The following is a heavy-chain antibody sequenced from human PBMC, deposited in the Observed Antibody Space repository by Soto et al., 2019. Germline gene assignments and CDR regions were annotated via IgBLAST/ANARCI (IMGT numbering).Heavy chain of an antibody. CDR1: GYTFTRYT. Sequence: ASVKVSCKASGYTFTRYTMNWARQAPGQRLEWMGWINPDNGNTKSSQKFQGRVIITRDTSASTAYMDLSSLRSEDTAVYYCARGIATGQLDPWGQGTLVTVSS. V-gene: IGHV1-3*01. CDR3: ARGIATGQLDP. D-gene: IGHD2-15*01. J-gene: IGHJ5*02. CDR2: INPDNGNT.